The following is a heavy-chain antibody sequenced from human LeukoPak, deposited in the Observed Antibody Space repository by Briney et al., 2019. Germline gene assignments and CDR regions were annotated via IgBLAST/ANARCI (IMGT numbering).Heavy chain of an antibody. Sequence: PGESLRLSCPASGFTFSSYWMHWVRQVQGQGLVWVSHTDGDGRIANYGDSVKGRLTISRYNAKNTVYLQMDSLRAEVTAVYYCARDSPRTGPWGQGILVIVSS. CDR2: TDGDGRIA. V-gene: IGHV3-74*01. CDR1: GFTFSSYW. CDR3: ARDSPRTGP. D-gene: IGHD1-1*01. J-gene: IGHJ5*02.